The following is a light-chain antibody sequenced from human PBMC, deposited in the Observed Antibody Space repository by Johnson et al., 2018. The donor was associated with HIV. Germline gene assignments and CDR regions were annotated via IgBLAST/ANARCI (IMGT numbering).Light chain of an antibody. V-gene: IGLV1-51*02. J-gene: IGLJ1*01. CDR2: ENN. CDR1: SSNIGNNY. Sequence: QSVLTQPPSVSAAPGQKVTISCSGSSSNIGNNYVSWYQQLPGTATKLLIYENNKRPSGIPDRFSGSKSGTSATLGITGLQTGDEADYYCGTWDTSLGAQYVFGTGTKVTVL. CDR3: GTWDTSLGAQYV.